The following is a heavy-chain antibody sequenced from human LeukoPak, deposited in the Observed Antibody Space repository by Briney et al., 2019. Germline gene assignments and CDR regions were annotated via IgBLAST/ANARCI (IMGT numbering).Heavy chain of an antibody. V-gene: IGHV4-59*01. CDR2: IYYSGST. J-gene: IGHJ4*02. D-gene: IGHD7-27*01. CDR3: ARGAQLGMGVYFDY. CDR1: GGSISSYY. Sequence: SETLSLTCTVSGGSISSYYWSWIRQPPGKGLEWIGYIYYSGSTNYNPSLKSRVTISVDTSKNQFSLKLSSVTAADTAVYYCARGAQLGMGVYFDYWGQGTLVTVSS.